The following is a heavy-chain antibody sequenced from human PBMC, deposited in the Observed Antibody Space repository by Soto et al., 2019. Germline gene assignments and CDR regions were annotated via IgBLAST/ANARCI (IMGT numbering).Heavy chain of an antibody. D-gene: IGHD3-9*01. J-gene: IGHJ6*03. V-gene: IGHV4-39*01. CDR1: GGSISSSSYY. CDR3: ARHGPYLHFDWLLPIDYYYYYMDV. CDR2: IYYSGST. Sequence: PSETLSLTCTVSGGSISSSSYYWGWIRQPPGKGLEWIGSIYYSGSTYYNPSLKSRVTISVDTSKNQFSLKLSSVTAADTAVYYCARHGPYLHFDWLLPIDYYYYYMDVWGKGTTVTVSS.